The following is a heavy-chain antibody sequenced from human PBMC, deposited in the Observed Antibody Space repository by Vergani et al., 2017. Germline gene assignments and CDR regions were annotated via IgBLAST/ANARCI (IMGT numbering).Heavy chain of an antibody. V-gene: IGHV3-23*01. D-gene: IGHD6-19*01. Sequence: EVQLLESGGGLVQPGGSLRLSCAASGFTFSSYAMSWVRQAPGKGLEWVSAISGSGGSTYYADSVKGRFTISRDNSKNTLYLQMNSLRAEDTAVYYCAKVRSPLIAVAGDLDYWGQGTLVTVSS. CDR2: ISGSGGST. J-gene: IGHJ4*02. CDR1: GFTFSSYA. CDR3: AKVRSPLIAVAGDLDY.